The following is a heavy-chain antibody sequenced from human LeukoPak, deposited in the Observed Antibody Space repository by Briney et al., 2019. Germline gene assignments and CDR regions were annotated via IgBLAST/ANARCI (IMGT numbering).Heavy chain of an antibody. CDR1: GYTFTSYG. J-gene: IGHJ4*02. D-gene: IGHD3-3*01. V-gene: IGHV1-18*01. CDR2: ISAYNGNT. CDR3: ARNERITIFGVADPPFDY. Sequence: ASVKVSCKASGYTFTSYGISWVRQAPGQGLEWMGWISAYNGNTNYAQKLQGRVTMTTDTSTSTAYMELRSLRSDDTAVYYCARNERITIFGVADPPFDYWGQGTLVTVSS.